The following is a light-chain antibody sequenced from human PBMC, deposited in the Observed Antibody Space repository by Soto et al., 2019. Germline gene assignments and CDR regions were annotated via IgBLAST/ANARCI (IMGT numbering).Light chain of an antibody. CDR2: AAS. Sequence: IQLTQSPSSLSASVGDRFTITCRASQGISSYLAWYQQKPGKAPKLLIYAASTLQSGVPSRFSGSGSGTDFALTISSLQPEDFATYYCQQINSYPRTFGPGTKVDIK. V-gene: IGKV1-9*01. CDR1: QGISSY. J-gene: IGKJ3*01. CDR3: QQINSYPRT.